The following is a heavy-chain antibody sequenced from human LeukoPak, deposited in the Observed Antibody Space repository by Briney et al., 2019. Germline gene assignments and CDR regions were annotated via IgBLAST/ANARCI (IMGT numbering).Heavy chain of an antibody. Sequence: GGSLRLSCVASGFTFSSYGMSWVRQAPGKGLEWVSAISGSDDSTYYADSVRGRFTISRDVSKDTLFLQMNSLRAEDTALYYCTKAKYYHFDYWGQGTLVTVSS. CDR2: ISGSDDST. D-gene: IGHD3-16*01. V-gene: IGHV3-23*01. CDR3: TKAKYYHFDY. CDR1: GFTFSSYG. J-gene: IGHJ4*02.